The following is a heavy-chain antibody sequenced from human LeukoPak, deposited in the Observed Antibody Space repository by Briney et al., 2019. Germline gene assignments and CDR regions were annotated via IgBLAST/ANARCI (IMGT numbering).Heavy chain of an antibody. CDR1: GFTFSSYG. V-gene: IGHV3-30*02. Sequence: GGSLRLSCAASGFTFSSYGMHWVRQAPGKGLEWVAFIRYDGSNKYYADSVKGRFTISRDNSKNTLYLQMNSLRAEDTAVYYCAKDHEVHGGYDLYFDYWGQGTLVTVSS. D-gene: IGHD5-12*01. CDR3: AKDHEVHGGYDLYFDY. CDR2: IRYDGSNK. J-gene: IGHJ4*02.